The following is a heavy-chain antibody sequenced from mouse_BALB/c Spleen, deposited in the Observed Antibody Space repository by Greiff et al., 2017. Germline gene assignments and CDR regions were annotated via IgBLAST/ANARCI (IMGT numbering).Heavy chain of an antibody. CDR2: ILPGSGST. CDR1: GYTFSSYW. CDR3: ANYRYDGAMDY. V-gene: IGHV1-9*01. J-gene: IGHJ4*01. D-gene: IGHD2-14*01. Sequence: VQLQQSGAELMKPGASVKISCKATGYTFSSYWIEWVKQRPGHGLEWIGEILPGSGSTNYNEKFKGKATFTADTSSNTAYMQLSSLTSEDSAVYYCANYRYDGAMDYWGQGTSVTVSS.